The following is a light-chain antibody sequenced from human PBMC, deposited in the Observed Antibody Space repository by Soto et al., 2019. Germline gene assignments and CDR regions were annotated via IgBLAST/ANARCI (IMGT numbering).Light chain of an antibody. CDR2: VEGTGTY. V-gene: IGLV4-60*03. CDR1: SGHSSYI. CDR3: ETWDSNTRV. J-gene: IGLJ2*01. Sequence: QTVVTQSSSASASLGASVKLTCTLSSGHSSYIIAWHQQQPGKAPRYLMKVEGTGTYNKGSGVPDRFSGSTSGADRYLTIFNLQSEDEADYYCETWDSNTRVFGGGTKVTVL.